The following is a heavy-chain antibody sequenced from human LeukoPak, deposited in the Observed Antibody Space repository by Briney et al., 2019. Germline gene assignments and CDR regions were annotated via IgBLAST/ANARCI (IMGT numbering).Heavy chain of an antibody. CDR1: GGTFSSYA. D-gene: IGHD4-17*01. CDR3: ARDPSDYGDSFYFDY. CDR2: IIPILGIA. V-gene: IGHV1-69*04. Sequence: SVKVSCKASGGTFSSYAISWVRQAPGQGLEWMGRIIPILGIANYAQKFQGRVTITADKSTSTAYMELSSLRSEDTAVYYCARDPSDYGDSFYFDYWGQGTLVTVSS. J-gene: IGHJ4*02.